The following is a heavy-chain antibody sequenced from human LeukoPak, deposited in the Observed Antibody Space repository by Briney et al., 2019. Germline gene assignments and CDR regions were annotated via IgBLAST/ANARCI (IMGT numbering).Heavy chain of an antibody. V-gene: IGHV4-34*01. CDR1: GGSFSGYY. CDR2: INHSGST. CDR3: ARVDDY. Sequence: SETLSLTCAVYGGSFSGYYWGWIRQPPGKGLEWIGEINHSGSTNYNPSLKSRVTISIDTSKNQFSLKLSSVTAADTAVYYCARVDDYWAQGTLVTVSS. J-gene: IGHJ4*02.